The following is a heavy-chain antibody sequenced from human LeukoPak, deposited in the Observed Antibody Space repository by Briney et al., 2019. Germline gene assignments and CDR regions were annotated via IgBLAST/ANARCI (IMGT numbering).Heavy chain of an antibody. CDR3: AREGNDMWQLTDYFDY. V-gene: IGHV3-21*01. CDR2: ISSSSSYI. D-gene: IGHD6-6*01. CDR1: GLTFSSYS. J-gene: IGHJ4*02. Sequence: NPGGSLRLSCAASGLTFSSYSMNWVRQAPGKGLEWVSSISSSSSYIYYADSVKGRFTISRDNAKNSLYLQTNSLRAEDTAVYYCAREGNDMWQLTDYFDYWGQGTLVTVSS.